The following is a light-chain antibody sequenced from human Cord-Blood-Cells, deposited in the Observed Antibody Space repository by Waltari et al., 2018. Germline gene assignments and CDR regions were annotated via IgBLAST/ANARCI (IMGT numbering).Light chain of an antibody. CDR2: AAS. V-gene: IGKV1-39*01. Sequence: DIQMTQSPSSLSASVGDRVTITCRASQSISSYLNWYQQKPGKAPKLLIYAASSVQSVVPSRFSGSGSETDFTLTISRLQPKDFATYDCQQSYSTPYTFGQGTKLEIK. CDR1: QSISSY. J-gene: IGKJ2*01. CDR3: QQSYSTPYT.